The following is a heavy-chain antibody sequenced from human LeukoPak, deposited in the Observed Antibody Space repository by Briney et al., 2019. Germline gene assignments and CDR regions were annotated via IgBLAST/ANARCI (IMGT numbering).Heavy chain of an antibody. Sequence: GGSLRLSCVVSGFTFSSYSMNWVRQAPGKGLEWVLSISSSSTYIYYADSVKGRFTISRDNAQNSLYLQMNSLRAEDTAVYYCGGDTSGYYPSYWGQGILVTVSS. D-gene: IGHD3-22*01. CDR2: ISSSSTYI. CDR1: GFTFSSYS. V-gene: IGHV3-21*06. CDR3: GGDTSGYYPSY. J-gene: IGHJ4*02.